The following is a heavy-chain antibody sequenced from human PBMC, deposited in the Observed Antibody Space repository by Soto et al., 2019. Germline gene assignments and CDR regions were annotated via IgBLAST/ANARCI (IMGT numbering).Heavy chain of an antibody. CDR3: AKDRSSGWYRPDAFDD. CDR2: ISGSGGTT. D-gene: IGHD6-19*01. Sequence: EVQLLESGGGFVQFGGSLRLSCAASGFTFGSHAMSWVRQAPGKGLEWVSAISGSGGTTNYANSVKGRFTISRDNSKNTVYLQMSSLRVDDTAVYYCAKDRSSGWYRPDAFDDWGQGILFTVSS. V-gene: IGHV3-23*01. J-gene: IGHJ4*02. CDR1: GFTFGSHA.